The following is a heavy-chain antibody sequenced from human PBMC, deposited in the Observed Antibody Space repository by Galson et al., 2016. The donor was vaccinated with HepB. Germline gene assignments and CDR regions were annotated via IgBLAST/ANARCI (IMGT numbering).Heavy chain of an antibody. CDR3: ARHNRGIVHCSYNAMDV. V-gene: IGHV5-51*01. D-gene: IGHD2-2*02. CDR1: GSRFTTYW. CDR2: IYPGDSET. J-gene: IGHJ6*02. Sequence: QSGAEVTKPGDSLNISCKGSGSRFTTYWIAWVRQMPGKGLEWMGIIYPGDSETKYSPSFQGQVTISADKSISTAYLQWNSLKASDTAMYYCARHNRGIVHCSYNAMDVWGQGTTVTVSS.